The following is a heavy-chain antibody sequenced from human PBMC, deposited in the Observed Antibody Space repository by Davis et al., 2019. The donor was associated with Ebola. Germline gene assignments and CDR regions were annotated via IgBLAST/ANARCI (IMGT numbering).Heavy chain of an antibody. D-gene: IGHD3-3*01. CDR1: GGSISSSSYY. Sequence: PSETLSLTCTVSGGSISSSSYYWGWLLQAPGQGLAWVSYISSSGSTIYYADSVKGRFTISRDNAKNSLYLQMNSLRDEDTAVYYCARAVSLFGTVRELVRLENAFDIWGQGTMVTVSS. CDR3: ARAVSLFGTVRELVRLENAFDI. J-gene: IGHJ3*02. CDR2: ISSSGSTI. V-gene: IGHV3-11*04.